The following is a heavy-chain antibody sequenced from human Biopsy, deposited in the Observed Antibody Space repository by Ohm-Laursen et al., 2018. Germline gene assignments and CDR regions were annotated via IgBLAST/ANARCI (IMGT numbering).Heavy chain of an antibody. D-gene: IGHD4-11*01. CDR2: IYYSVMT. CDR1: GGSISNNNYY. Sequence: SETLSLTWTVSGGSISNNNYYWGWIRQPPGKGLEWIGHIYYSVMTDYNPSLQSRVSIPVDTSRNQVSLTLSSVTAADTAVYYCARDSGILNYGNFKYYHYYGMDVWGQGTKVTVSS. V-gene: IGHV4-61*01. CDR3: ARDSGILNYGNFKYYHYYGMDV. J-gene: IGHJ6*02.